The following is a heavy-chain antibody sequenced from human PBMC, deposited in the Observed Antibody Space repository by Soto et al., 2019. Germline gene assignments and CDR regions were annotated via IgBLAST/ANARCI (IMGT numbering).Heavy chain of an antibody. J-gene: IGHJ2*01. V-gene: IGHV3-74*01. CDR2: ISGDGRTA. D-gene: IGHD3-3*01. Sequence: LRLSCAASGFTFNNDWIHWVRQVPGKGLVWVSRISGDGRTANYADSVEGRFTISRDNAKNTMYLQMNSLRAEDTAVYFCARAQSSYFLDHWGRGTLVTVSS. CDR1: GFTFNNDW. CDR3: ARAQSSYFLDH.